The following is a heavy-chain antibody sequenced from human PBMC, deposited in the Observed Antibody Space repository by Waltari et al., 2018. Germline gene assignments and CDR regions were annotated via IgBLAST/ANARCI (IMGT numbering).Heavy chain of an antibody. J-gene: IGHJ3*02. V-gene: IGHV1-69*01. CDR3: ARDRGYYDSSGYYFDAFDI. Sequence: QVQLVQSGAEVKKPGSSVTVSCKASGGTFSSYAISWVRQAPGQGLEWMGVISPIFGTANYAQKFQGRVTITADESTSTAYMELSSLRSEDTAVYYCARDRGYYDSSGYYFDAFDIWGQGTMVTVSS. CDR2: ISPIFGTA. CDR1: GGTFSSYA. D-gene: IGHD3-22*01.